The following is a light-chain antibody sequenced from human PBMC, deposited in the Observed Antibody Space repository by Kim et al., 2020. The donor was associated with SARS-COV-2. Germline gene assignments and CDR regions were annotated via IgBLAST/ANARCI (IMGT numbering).Light chain of an antibody. CDR1: QNVNSY. CDR3: QQSDNTPLT. Sequence: ASVGDRVTITCRASQNVNSYLSWYQQKAGADPKFLIYAASSLQSGVPSRFSGSGSGTDFTLTIGSLQAEDSATYYCQQSDNTPLTFGGGTKVDIK. J-gene: IGKJ4*01. CDR2: AAS. V-gene: IGKV1-39*01.